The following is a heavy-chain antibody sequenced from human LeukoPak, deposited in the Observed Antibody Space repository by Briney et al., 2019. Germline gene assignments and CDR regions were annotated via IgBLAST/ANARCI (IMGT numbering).Heavy chain of an antibody. CDR1: GFTFSSYA. CDR3: ARDQRGLRYFDWLFGY. CDR2: ISYDGSNK. V-gene: IGHV3-30*04. D-gene: IGHD3-9*01. Sequence: GRSLRLSCAASGFTFSSYAMHWVRQAPGKGLEWVAVISYDGSNKYYPDSVKGRFTISRDNSKNTLYLQMNSLRAEDTAVYYCARDQRGLRYFDWLFGYWGQGTLVTVSS. J-gene: IGHJ4*02.